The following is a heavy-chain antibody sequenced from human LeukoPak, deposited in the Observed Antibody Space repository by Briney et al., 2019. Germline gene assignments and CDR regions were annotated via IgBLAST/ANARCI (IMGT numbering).Heavy chain of an antibody. CDR1: GFNVSTNY. CDR3: ARDLGVSGSGRGMDV. CDR2: IYSGGST. V-gene: IGHV3-66*01. J-gene: IGHJ6*02. D-gene: IGHD3-10*01. Sequence: GGSLRLSCAASGFNVSTNYMSWVRQAPGKGLEWVSLIYSGGSTYYADSLKGRFIISRDTSKNTLYLQMNSLRAEDTAVYYCARDLGVSGSGRGMDVWGQGTTVTVSS.